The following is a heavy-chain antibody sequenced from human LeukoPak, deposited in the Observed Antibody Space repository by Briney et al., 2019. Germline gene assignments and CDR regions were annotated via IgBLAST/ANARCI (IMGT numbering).Heavy chain of an antibody. V-gene: IGHV3-7*01. Sequence: PGGSLRLSCATSGFTFSNYWMTWVRQAPGRWLEWVANMKGDGSEQFYADSVKGRFIISRDNAKNSLYLQMNSLRAEDTAVYYCARDGASFDYWGQGTLVTVSS. CDR3: ARDGASFDY. CDR1: GFTFSNYW. J-gene: IGHJ4*02. CDR2: MKGDGSEQ.